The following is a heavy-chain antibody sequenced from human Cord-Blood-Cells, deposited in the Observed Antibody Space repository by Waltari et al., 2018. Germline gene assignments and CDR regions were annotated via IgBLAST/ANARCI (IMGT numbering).Heavy chain of an antibody. CDR1: GGTLSSYA. CDR3: ARDGDVYGSNDAFDI. CDR2: IIPIFGTA. D-gene: IGHD3-22*01. J-gene: IGHJ3*02. V-gene: IGHV1-69*18. Sequence: VQLVQSGAEVKKPGSSVKVSCKASGGTLSSYAISWVRQAPGQGLEWMGRIIPIFGTANDAQKFQGRVTITADESPRTAYMELSSLISEDTAVYYCARDGDVYGSNDAFDIWGQGTMVTVSS.